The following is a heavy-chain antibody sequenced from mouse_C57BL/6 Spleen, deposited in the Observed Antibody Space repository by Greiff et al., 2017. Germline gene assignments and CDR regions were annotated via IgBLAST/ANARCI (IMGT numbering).Heavy chain of an antibody. CDR3: ARSRWLRGGDYAMDY. J-gene: IGHJ4*01. D-gene: IGHD2-2*01. CDR1: GYTFTSYD. Sequence: QVQLKESGPELVKPGASVKLSCKASGYTFTSYDINWVKQRPGQGLEWIGWIYPRDGSTKYNEKFKGKATLTVDTYSSTAYMELHSLTSEDSAVYFCARSRWLRGGDYAMDYWGQGTSVTVSS. CDR2: IYPRDGST. V-gene: IGHV1-85*01.